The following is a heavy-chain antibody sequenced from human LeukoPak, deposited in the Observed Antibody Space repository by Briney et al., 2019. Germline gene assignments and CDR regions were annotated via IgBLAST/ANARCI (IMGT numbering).Heavy chain of an antibody. CDR1: GGTFSCYA. CDR2: IIPIFGTA. J-gene: IGHJ5*02. CDR3: ARGANCSSTSCYMDWFDP. Sequence: ASVKVSCKASGGTFSCYAISWVRQAPGQGLEWMGGIIPIFGTANYAQKFQGRVTITTDESTSTAYMELSSLRSEDTAVYYCARGANCSSTSCYMDWFDPWGQGTLVTVSS. V-gene: IGHV1-69*05. D-gene: IGHD2-2*02.